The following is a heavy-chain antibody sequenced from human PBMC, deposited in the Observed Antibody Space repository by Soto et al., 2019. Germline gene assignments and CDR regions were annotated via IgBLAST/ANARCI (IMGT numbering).Heavy chain of an antibody. CDR3: AREDDLGDRDYYSLDV. V-gene: IGHV4-30-4*08. D-gene: IGHD2-21*02. CDR2: VFHSGSV. Sequence: WTWIRQSPGKGLEGIGYVFHSGSVLYNPSLKSGINISVDTSKNQFSLRLSSVTAADTAVYFCAREDDLGDRDYYSLDVWGQGTTVTVSS. J-gene: IGHJ6*02.